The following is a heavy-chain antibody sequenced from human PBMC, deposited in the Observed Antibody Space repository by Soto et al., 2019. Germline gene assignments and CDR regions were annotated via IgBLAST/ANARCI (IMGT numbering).Heavy chain of an antibody. Sequence: ASLKVSCKVSGYTLTELSMHWVRQAPGKGLEWMGGFDPEDGETIYAQKFQGRVTMTEDTSTDTAYMELSSLRSEDTAVYYCAFMVRGAPNWFDPWGQGTLVTVSS. CDR3: AFMVRGAPNWFDP. J-gene: IGHJ5*02. V-gene: IGHV1-24*01. CDR1: GYTLTELS. D-gene: IGHD3-10*01. CDR2: FDPEDGET.